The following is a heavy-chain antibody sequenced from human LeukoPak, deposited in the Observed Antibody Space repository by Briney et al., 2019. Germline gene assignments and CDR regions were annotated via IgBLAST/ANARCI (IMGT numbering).Heavy chain of an antibody. CDR2: INPNNGDT. V-gene: IGHV1-2*02. J-gene: IGHJ4*02. Sequence: ASLKISCKASVYNFPGYDIHCVRHAPGQGVEWIGGINPNNGDTNYEQKFKGRVTMTRDTSVSTAFMELSTLKSDDAAVYYCARGIPSFSLFGMVIYWGQGTLLTVSS. CDR1: VYNFPGYD. CDR3: ARGIPSFSLFGMVIY. D-gene: IGHD3-3*01.